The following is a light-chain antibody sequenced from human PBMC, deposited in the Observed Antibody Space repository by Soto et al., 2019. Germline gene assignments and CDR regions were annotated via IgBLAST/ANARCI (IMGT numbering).Light chain of an antibody. CDR3: QQYNNLPPWS. CDR2: GAS. V-gene: IGKV3-15*01. CDR1: QSVSNN. Sequence: EIVMTQSPATLSVSPGERATLSCRASQSVSNNLAWYQQRPGQAPRLLIYGASIRATGIPARFSGSGSGTDFTLTISSLQSEDFAVYYCQQYNNLPPWSFGQGTKVEI. J-gene: IGKJ1*01.